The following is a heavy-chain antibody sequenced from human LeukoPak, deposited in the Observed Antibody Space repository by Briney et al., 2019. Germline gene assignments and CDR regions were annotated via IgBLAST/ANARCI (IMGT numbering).Heavy chain of an antibody. CDR2: ISWNSGSI. Sequence: PGGSLRLSCAASGFTFDDYAMHWVRHAPGKGLEWVSGISWNSGSIGYADSVKGRFTISRDNAKNSLYLQMNSLRAEDTALYYCAKDISQVAAAGGWFDPWGQGTLVTVSS. D-gene: IGHD6-13*01. J-gene: IGHJ5*02. CDR3: AKDISQVAAAGGWFDP. CDR1: GFTFDDYA. V-gene: IGHV3-9*01.